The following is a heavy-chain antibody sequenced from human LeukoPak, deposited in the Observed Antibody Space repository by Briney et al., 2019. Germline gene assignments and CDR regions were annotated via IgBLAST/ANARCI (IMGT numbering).Heavy chain of an antibody. V-gene: IGHV3-30-3*01. CDR3: ATPVDQFYDTSGHSHANDH. CDR1: GFTFIDSA. Sequence: PGRSLRLSCAASGFTFIDSAMHWVRQAPGKGLEWVAVVSYDGNNIYYADSVKGRFTISRDNSKKTLYLQMNSLRNEDTAVYYCATPVDQFYDTSGHSHANDHWGQGTMVTVSS. J-gene: IGHJ4*02. D-gene: IGHD3-22*01. CDR2: VSYDGNNI.